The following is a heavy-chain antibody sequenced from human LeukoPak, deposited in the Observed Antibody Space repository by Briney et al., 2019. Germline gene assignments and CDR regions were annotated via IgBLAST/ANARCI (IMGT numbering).Heavy chain of an antibody. J-gene: IGHJ6*03. CDR3: ARAGSAGYYYYMDV. Sequence: SGGSLRLSCAASGFTFDDYGMSWVRQAPGKGLEWVSGINWNGGSTGYADSVKGRFTISRDNAKNSLYLQMNSLRAEDTALYHCARAGSAGYYYYMDVWGKGTTVTVSS. D-gene: IGHD2-15*01. CDR1: GFTFDDYG. V-gene: IGHV3-20*01. CDR2: INWNGGST.